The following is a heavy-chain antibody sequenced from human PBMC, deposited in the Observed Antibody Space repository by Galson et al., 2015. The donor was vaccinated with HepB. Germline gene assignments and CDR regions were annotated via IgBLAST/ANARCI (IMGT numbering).Heavy chain of an antibody. CDR2: IYYSGST. D-gene: IGHD6-19*01. CDR3: ASGYSSGIDY. CDR1: GGSISSYY. J-gene: IGHJ4*02. Sequence: SLTCTVSGGSISSYYWSWIRQPPGKGLEWIGYIYYSGSTNYNPSLKSRVTISVDTSKNQFSLKLSSVTAADTAVYYCASGYSSGIDYWGQGTLVTVSS. V-gene: IGHV4-59*01.